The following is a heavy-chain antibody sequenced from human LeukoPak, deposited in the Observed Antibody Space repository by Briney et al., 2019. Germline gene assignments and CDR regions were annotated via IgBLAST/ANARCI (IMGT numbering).Heavy chain of an antibody. D-gene: IGHD6-19*01. CDR1: GFTVSSNY. CDR3: AKGGSSGWHGDFDY. J-gene: IGHJ4*02. V-gene: IGHV3-23*01. CDR2: ISGSDDST. Sequence: GGSLRLSCAASGFTVSSNYMIWVRQAPGKGLQWVSGISGSDDSTYYADSVKGRFTISRDNSKNTLYLQMDSLRAEDTAVYYCAKGGSSGWHGDFDYWGQGTLVTVSS.